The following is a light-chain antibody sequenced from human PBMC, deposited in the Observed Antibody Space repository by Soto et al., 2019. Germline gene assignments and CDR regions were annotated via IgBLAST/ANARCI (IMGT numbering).Light chain of an antibody. CDR2: DVT. J-gene: IGLJ3*02. CDR1: RSDVGGYNY. CDR3: CSFAGRYTWV. Sequence: QSVLTQPRSVSGSPGQSVTISCTGTRSDVGGYNYVSWYQQHPGKAPKLIIYDVTERPSGVPDRFSGSKSGNTASLTISGLQAEDEADYYCCSFAGRYTWVFGGGTKLTVL. V-gene: IGLV2-11*01.